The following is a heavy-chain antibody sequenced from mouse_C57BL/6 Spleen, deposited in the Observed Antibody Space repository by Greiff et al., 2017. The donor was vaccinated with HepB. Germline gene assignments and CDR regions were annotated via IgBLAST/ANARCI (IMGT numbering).Heavy chain of an antibody. CDR1: GYSFTGYY. V-gene: IGHV1-42*01. Sequence: VQLQQSGPELVKPGASVKISCKASGYSFTGYYMNWVKQSPEKSLEWIGEINPSTGGTTYNQKFKAKATLTVDKSSSTAYMQLKSLTSEDSAVYYCARSGTDDYWGQGTTLTVSS. CDR3: ARSGTDDY. J-gene: IGHJ2*01. CDR2: INPSTGGT. D-gene: IGHD4-1*01.